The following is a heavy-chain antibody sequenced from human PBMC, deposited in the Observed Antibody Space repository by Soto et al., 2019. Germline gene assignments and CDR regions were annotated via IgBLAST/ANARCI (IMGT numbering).Heavy chain of an antibody. CDR3: ESGVAGSGFDL. J-gene: IGHJ4*02. Sequence: QTLSLTFAISGDSVSSNTAAWNWIRSSPSRGLEWLGRTYYRSNWRHDYAVSVKSRITVKPDTSKNHFSLQLNSVTPDDTAVYYCESGVAGSGFDLWGQGTLVTGSS. CDR2: TYYRSNWRH. V-gene: IGHV6-1*01. CDR1: GDSVSSNTAA. D-gene: IGHD6-19*01.